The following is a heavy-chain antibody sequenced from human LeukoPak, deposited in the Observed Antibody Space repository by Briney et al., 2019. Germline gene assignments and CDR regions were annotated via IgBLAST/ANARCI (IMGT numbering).Heavy chain of an antibody. D-gene: IGHD6-6*01. CDR2: INYNGNT. CDR1: GGSMSNSYYY. Sequence: SETLSLTCTVSGGSMSNSYYYWGWIRQPPGKGLEWIGSINYNGNTYYNPSLKSRVTISVDTSKKRFSLRLGSATAADTAVFYCARHFRWTSSSCYYDSYYLDVWGNGTTVTVFS. CDR3: ARHFRWTSSSCYYDSYYLDV. J-gene: IGHJ6*03. V-gene: IGHV4-39*01.